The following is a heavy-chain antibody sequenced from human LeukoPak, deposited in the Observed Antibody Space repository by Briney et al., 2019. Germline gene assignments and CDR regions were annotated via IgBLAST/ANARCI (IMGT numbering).Heavy chain of an antibody. CDR3: TRGVRHVFHFFVCFLSYYFDY. CDR1: GFTFGDYA. D-gene: IGHD3-9*01. Sequence: SLRLSCTASGFTFGDYAMSWVRQAPGKGLEWVGFVRSKAYGGTTEYAASVKGRFTISRDDSKSIAYLQMNSLKTEDTAVYYCTRGVRHVFHFFVCFLSYYFDYGAREP. J-gene: IGHJ4*02. V-gene: IGHV3-49*04. CDR2: VRSKAYGGTT.